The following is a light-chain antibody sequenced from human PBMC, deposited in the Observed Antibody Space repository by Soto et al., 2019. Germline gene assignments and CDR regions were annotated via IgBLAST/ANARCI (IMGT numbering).Light chain of an antibody. CDR3: QPYGSSRT. J-gene: IGKJ1*01. CDR1: QSVSSSY. V-gene: IGKV3-20*01. CDR2: GAS. Sequence: EIVLTQSPGTLSLSPGERATLSCRASQSVSSSYLAWYQQKPGQAPRLLIYGASIRPTGIPDRVSGSGSGTDFTLTISRLEPEDFAVYYCQPYGSSRTFGQGTKVEIK.